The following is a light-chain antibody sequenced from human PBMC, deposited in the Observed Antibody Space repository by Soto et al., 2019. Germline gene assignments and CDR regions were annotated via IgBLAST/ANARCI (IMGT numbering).Light chain of an antibody. CDR1: QSISSW. CDR3: QQYNSYLYT. Sequence: DIRMTQSPSTLSASVGDRVTITCRASQSISSWLAWYQQKPGKAPKLVIYDASSLESGVPSRFSGSGSGTEFTLTISSLQPDDFATYYCQQYNSYLYTFGQGTKLEIK. J-gene: IGKJ2*01. CDR2: DAS. V-gene: IGKV1-5*01.